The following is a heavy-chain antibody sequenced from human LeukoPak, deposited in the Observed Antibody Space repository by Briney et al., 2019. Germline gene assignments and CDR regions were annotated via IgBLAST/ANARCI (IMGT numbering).Heavy chain of an antibody. J-gene: IGHJ4*02. V-gene: IGHV1-69-2*01. Sequence: ASVKIXCKVSGYTFTNYYMHWVQQAPGKGLEWMGLVDPEDGETIYAKKFQGRVTITADTSTDTAYMELSSLRSEDTAVYYCATGMPIRPFDYWGQGTLVTVSS. D-gene: IGHD2-2*01. CDR3: ATGMPIRPFDY. CDR1: GYTFTNYY. CDR2: VDPEDGET.